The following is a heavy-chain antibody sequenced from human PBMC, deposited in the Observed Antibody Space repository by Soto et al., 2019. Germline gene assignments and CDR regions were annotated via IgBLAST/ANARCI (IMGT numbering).Heavy chain of an antibody. D-gene: IGHD3-22*01. Sequence: GGSLRLSCAASGFTFSGYEMNWVRQAPGKGLEWVSYISSSGSTIYYADSVKGRFTISRDKAKNSLYLQMNSLRAEDTAVYYCARDRDYYDSSGYWTPWYFDYWGQGT. J-gene: IGHJ4*02. CDR2: ISSSGSTI. V-gene: IGHV3-48*03. CDR3: ARDRDYYDSSGYWTPWYFDY. CDR1: GFTFSGYE.